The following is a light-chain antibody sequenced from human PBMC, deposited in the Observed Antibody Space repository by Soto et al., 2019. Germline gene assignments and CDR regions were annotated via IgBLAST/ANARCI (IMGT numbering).Light chain of an antibody. J-gene: IGKJ5*01. V-gene: IGKV1-8*01. CDR2: AAS. CDR3: QQYYSYPT. CDR1: QGISSD. Sequence: AIRMTQSPSSFSASTGDRVTITCRASQGISSDLAWYQQKPGKAPKLLIYAASTLQSGVPSRFSGSGSGTDFTLTISCLQSEDFATYYCQQYYSYPTVGQGTRLEIK.